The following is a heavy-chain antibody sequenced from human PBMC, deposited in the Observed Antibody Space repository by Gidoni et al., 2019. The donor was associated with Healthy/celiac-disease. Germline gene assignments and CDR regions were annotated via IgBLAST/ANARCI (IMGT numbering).Heavy chain of an antibody. V-gene: IGHV1-69*06. CDR1: GGTFSSYA. CDR2: IIPIFGTA. Sequence: QVLLVQSGAEVKKPGSSVKVSCKASGGTFSSYAISWVRQAPGQGLEWMGGIIPIFGTANYAQKFQGRVTITADKSTSTAYMELSSLRSEDTAVYYCARKERHYCSGGSCWDAFDIWGQGTMVTVSS. D-gene: IGHD2-15*01. CDR3: ARKERHYCSGGSCWDAFDI. J-gene: IGHJ3*02.